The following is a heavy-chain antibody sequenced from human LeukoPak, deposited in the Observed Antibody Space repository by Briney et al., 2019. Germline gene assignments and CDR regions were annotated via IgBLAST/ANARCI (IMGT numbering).Heavy chain of an antibody. J-gene: IGHJ4*02. D-gene: IGHD4-17*01. CDR3: ARDGHQFTVKYYFDY. V-gene: IGHV3-33*01. Sequence: GGSLRLSCAASGFTFSSYGMHWARQAPGKGLEWVAVIWYDGSNKYYADSVKGRFTISRDNSKNTLYLQMNSLRAEDTAVYYCARDGHQFTVKYYFDYWGQGTLVTVSS. CDR1: GFTFSSYG. CDR2: IWYDGSNK.